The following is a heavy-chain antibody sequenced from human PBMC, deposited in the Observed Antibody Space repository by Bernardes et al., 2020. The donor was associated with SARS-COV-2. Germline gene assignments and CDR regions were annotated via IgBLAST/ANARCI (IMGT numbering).Heavy chain of an antibody. J-gene: IGHJ4*02. CDR1: GFTFSSYW. V-gene: IGHV3-74*01. Sequence: GGSLRLSCAASGFTFSSYWMHWVRQAPGKGLVWVSRMNSDGSTRSYADSVKGRFTISRDNAKNTLYLQMNSLRAEDTAVYYCARVEMATIDYWGQGTLVTVSS. CDR2: MNSDGSTR. D-gene: IGHD5-12*01. CDR3: ARVEMATIDY.